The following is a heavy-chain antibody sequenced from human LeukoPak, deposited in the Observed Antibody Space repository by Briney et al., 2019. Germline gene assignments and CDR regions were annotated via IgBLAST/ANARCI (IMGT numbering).Heavy chain of an antibody. J-gene: IGHJ4*02. Sequence: SETLSLTCTVSGGSISSGDYYWTWIRQPPGKGLEWIGYIYYSGSTYYNPSLKSRLTIPLDTSKNQFSLRLSSVTAADTAVYYCARYYCSAANCPGIDYWGQGTLVTVSS. CDR1: GGSISSGDYY. CDR3: ARYYCSAANCPGIDY. V-gene: IGHV4-30-4*01. CDR2: IYYSGST. D-gene: IGHD2-15*01.